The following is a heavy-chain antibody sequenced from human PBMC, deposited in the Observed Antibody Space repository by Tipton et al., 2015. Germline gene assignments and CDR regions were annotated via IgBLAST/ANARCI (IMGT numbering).Heavy chain of an antibody. CDR1: GDSFRDYY. CDR3: GRDRLAVAGIDY. CDR2: IYSSGSS. D-gene: IGHD6-19*01. J-gene: IGHJ4*02. Sequence: LRLSCTVSGDSFRDYYWAWIRQPAGKGLEWIGHIYSSGSSKYNPSLKSRATMSIDTSKNHFSLKLTSVTAADTAIYYCGRDRLAVAGIDYWGQGTLVTVSS. V-gene: IGHV4-4*07.